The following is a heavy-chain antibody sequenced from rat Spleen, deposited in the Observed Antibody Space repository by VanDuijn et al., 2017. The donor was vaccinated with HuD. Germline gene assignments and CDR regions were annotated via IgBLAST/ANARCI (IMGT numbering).Heavy chain of an antibody. CDR2: ISPGGVNT. CDR1: GFTFSNYY. CDR3: MTGPPITTVTPFDY. J-gene: IGHJ2*01. Sequence: EVQLVESGGGLVQPGRSMKLSCAAPGFTFSNYYMSWVRPAPTKGREWVASISPGGVNTYYRDSVKGRFTISRDNTKSTLYLQMDSLRSEDTATYYCMTGPPITTVTPFDYWGQGVMVTVSS. V-gene: IGHV5-25*01. D-gene: IGHD1-1*01.